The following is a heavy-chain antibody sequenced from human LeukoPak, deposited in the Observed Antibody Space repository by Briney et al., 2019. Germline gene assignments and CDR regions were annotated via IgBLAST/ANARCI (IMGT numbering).Heavy chain of an antibody. Sequence: PGGSLRLSCAASGFIFSSYWMRWVRQAPRKGLEWVANIKEDGSEKYYVDSVKGRFTISRDKAKNSLYLQTNRLRAEDTAVYYCARRALRYCSSTSCPAQYYGVDVWGKGTTVTVSS. D-gene: IGHD2-2*01. CDR1: GFIFSSYW. V-gene: IGHV3-7*03. CDR2: IKEDGSEK. CDR3: ARRALRYCSSTSCPAQYYGVDV. J-gene: IGHJ6*04.